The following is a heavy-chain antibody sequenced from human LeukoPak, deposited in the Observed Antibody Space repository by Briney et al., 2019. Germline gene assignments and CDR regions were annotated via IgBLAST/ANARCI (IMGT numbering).Heavy chain of an antibody. D-gene: IGHD1-26*01. V-gene: IGHV3-73*01. J-gene: IGHJ6*01. CDR2: IRSKANSYAT. CDR3: TSLRSGSYPRSYYYYGMDV. Sequence: PGGSLRLSCAASGLTFSASAMHWVRQASGKGREWVGRIRSKANSYATAYAASVKGRFTISRDDSKNTAYLQMNSLKTEDTAVYYCTSLRSGSYPRSYYYYGMDV. CDR1: GLTFSASA.